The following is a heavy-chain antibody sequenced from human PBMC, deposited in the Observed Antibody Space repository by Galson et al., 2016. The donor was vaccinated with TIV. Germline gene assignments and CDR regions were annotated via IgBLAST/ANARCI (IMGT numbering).Heavy chain of an antibody. Sequence: SVKVSCKVSGYTVIELSMHWVRQATGQGLEWMGWMNPNSGNRAYAQKFKGRVTMTRDTSTSTAYMELSTLTSEDTAVYYCARTVPCGGDCYFFDSWGQGTQVTVSS. CDR3: ARTVPCGGDCYFFDS. CDR1: GYTVIELS. CDR2: MNPNSGNR. J-gene: IGHJ4*02. D-gene: IGHD2-21*02. V-gene: IGHV1-8*01.